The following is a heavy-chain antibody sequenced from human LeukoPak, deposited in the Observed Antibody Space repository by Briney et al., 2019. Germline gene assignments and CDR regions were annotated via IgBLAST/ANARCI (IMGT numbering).Heavy chain of an antibody. CDR2: IHYSGST. CDR1: GGSISSYY. V-gene: IGHV4-59*01. Sequence: SETLSLTCTVSGGSISSYYWSWIRQSPEKGLEWIGYIHYSGSTNYNPSLKSRVTISVDRPKNQFSLKLSPVAAADTAVYYCARVLGSSGFYYFDCWGQGTLVTVSS. CDR3: ARVLGSSGFYYFDC. D-gene: IGHD3-22*01. J-gene: IGHJ4*02.